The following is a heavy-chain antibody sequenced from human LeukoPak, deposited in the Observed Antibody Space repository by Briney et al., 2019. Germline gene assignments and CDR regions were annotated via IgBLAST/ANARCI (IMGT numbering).Heavy chain of an antibody. CDR3: AKRGDSSGWSQYDY. CDR2: ISGSGGST. D-gene: IGHD6-19*01. V-gene: IGHV3-23*01. CDR1: GFTFSNYA. J-gene: IGHJ4*02. Sequence: GGSLRLSCAASGFTFSNYAMGWVRQAPGKGLEWVSTISGSGGSTYYADSVKGRFTISRDNSKNTLYLQMNSPRADDTAVYYCAKRGDSSGWSQYDYWGQGTLVTVSS.